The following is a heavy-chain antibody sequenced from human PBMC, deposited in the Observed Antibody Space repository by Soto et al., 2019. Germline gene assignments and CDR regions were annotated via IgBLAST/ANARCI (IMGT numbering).Heavy chain of an antibody. CDR1: GFTFSSYW. Sequence: GGSLRLSCAASGFTFSSYWMHWVRQAPGKGLVWVSRINPDGSATNYAASVKGRFTISRDNAKNTLYLQMNSLRAEDTAVFYCGRGGSDSPMAPGYWGQGTLVTVSS. CDR2: INPDGSAT. V-gene: IGHV3-74*01. J-gene: IGHJ4*02. CDR3: GRGGSDSPMAPGY. D-gene: IGHD5-18*01.